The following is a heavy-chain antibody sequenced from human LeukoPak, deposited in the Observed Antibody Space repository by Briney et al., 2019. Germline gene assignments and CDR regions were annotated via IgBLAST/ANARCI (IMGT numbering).Heavy chain of an antibody. V-gene: IGHV3-66*01. CDR2: IYNGDGT. CDR3: ARDDTAVAGQDY. J-gene: IGHJ4*02. D-gene: IGHD6-19*01. Sequence: QSGGSLRLSCAASGFTVSSNYMSWVRQAPGKGLEWVAVIYNGDGTYYADSVKGRFAISRDNSKNTLYLQINSLRVEDTAIYYCARDDTAVAGQDYWGQGTLVTVSS. CDR1: GFTVSSNY.